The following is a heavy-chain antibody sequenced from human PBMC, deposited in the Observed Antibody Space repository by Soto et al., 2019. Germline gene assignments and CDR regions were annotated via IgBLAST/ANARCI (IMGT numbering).Heavy chain of an antibody. D-gene: IGHD1-26*01. Sequence: QVQLQQWGAGLLKPSETLSLTCTVSGGSFSGYYWSWIRQPPGKGLVWIGEINHSGSTNYNPSLKGRVITSLDTSKNQCSLKLSSVTAADTAVYSWARYSTAQWELGFMAFDIWGQGTRVTVSS. J-gene: IGHJ3*02. CDR2: INHSGST. V-gene: IGHV4-34*01. CDR3: ARYSTAQWELGFMAFDI. CDR1: GGSFSGYY.